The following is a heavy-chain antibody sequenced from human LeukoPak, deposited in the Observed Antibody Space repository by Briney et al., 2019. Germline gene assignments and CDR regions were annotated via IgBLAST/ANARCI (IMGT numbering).Heavy chain of an antibody. J-gene: IGHJ1*01. V-gene: IGHV1-46*01. CDR2: INPSGGST. D-gene: IGHD2-15*01. CDR1: GYTFTSYY. CDR3: ARPHIPLGYCSGGSCYPYFQH. Sequence: ASVKVSCKASGYTFTSYYMHWVRQAPGQGLEWMGIINPSGGSTSYAQKFQGRVTMTRDTSTSTVYMELSSLRSEDTAVYYCARPHIPLGYCSGGSCYPYFQHWGQGTLVTVSS.